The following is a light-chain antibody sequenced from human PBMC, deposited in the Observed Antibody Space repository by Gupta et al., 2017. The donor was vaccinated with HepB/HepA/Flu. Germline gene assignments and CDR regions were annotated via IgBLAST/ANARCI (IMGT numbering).Light chain of an antibody. CDR3: LLHMPSGIRI. CDR2: NTN. J-gene: IGLJ2*01. CDR1: SGSVSTNYY. V-gene: IGLV8-61*01. Sequence: QTVVTQEPSFSVSPGGTVTLTCGLSSGSVSTNYYPSWYQQNPGQTPRTLIYNTNIRSSGVPDRVSGSILGKKDALTITGAQADDESDYYCLLHMPSGIRIFGGGPKMTVL.